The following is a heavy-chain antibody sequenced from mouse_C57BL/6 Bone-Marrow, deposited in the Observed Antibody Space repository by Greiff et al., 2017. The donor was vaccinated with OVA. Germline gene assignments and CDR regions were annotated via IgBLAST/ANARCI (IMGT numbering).Heavy chain of an antibody. Sequence: EVKLQESGPGLVKPSQSLSLTCSVTGYSITSGYYWNWIRQFPGNKLEWMGYISYDGSNNYNPSLKNRISITRDTSKNQFFLKLNSVTTEDTATYYCAREGIYYYGSLGYWGQGTTLTVSS. V-gene: IGHV3-6*01. J-gene: IGHJ2*01. CDR1: GYSITSGYY. CDR3: AREGIYYYGSLGY. D-gene: IGHD1-1*01. CDR2: ISYDGSN.